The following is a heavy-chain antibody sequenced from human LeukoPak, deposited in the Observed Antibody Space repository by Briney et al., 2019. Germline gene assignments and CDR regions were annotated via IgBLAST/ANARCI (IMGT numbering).Heavy chain of an antibody. J-gene: IGHJ5*02. Sequence: PSETLSLTCTVSGGSIISYYWSWIRQPPGKGLEWIGYIYYSGSTNYNPSLKSRVTISVDTSKNQFSLKLSSVTAADTAVYYCATLTYGSGSYYNPWGQGTLVTVSS. CDR3: ATLTYGSGSYYNP. CDR1: GGSIISYY. V-gene: IGHV4-59*08. CDR2: IYYSGST. D-gene: IGHD3-10*01.